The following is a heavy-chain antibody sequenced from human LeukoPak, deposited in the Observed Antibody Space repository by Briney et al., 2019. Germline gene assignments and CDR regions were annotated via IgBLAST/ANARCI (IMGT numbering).Heavy chain of an antibody. CDR1: GYTLTELS. Sequence: ASVKVSCKVSGYTLTELSMHWVRQAPGKGLEWMGGFDPEDGETIYAQKFQGRVTMTEDTSTDTAYMELSSLRSEDTAVYDCATDLTMVRGTYGMDVWGKGTTVTVSS. J-gene: IGHJ6*04. CDR2: FDPEDGET. V-gene: IGHV1-24*01. CDR3: ATDLTMVRGTYGMDV. D-gene: IGHD3-10*01.